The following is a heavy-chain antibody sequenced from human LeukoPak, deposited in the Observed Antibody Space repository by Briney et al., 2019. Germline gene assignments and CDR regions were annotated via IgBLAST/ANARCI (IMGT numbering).Heavy chain of an antibody. CDR2: IIPILGIA. Sequence: GASVKVSCKASGYTFTSYYMHWVRQAPGQGLEWMGRIIPILGIANYAQKFQGRVTITADKSTSTAYMELSSLRSEDTAVYYCARLGGGNSDAWFDPWGQGTLVTVSS. CDR3: ARLGGGNSDAWFDP. J-gene: IGHJ5*02. V-gene: IGHV1-69*02. D-gene: IGHD4-23*01. CDR1: GYTFTSYY.